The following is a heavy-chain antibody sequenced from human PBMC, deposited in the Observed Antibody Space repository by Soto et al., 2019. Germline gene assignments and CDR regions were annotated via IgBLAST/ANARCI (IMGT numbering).Heavy chain of an antibody. D-gene: IGHD3-3*01. CDR2: IIPIFGTA. V-gene: IGHV1-69*06. Sequence: SVKVSCKASGGTFSSYAISWVRQAPGQGLEWMGGIIPIFGTANYAQKFQGRVTITADKSTSTAYMELSSLRSEDTAVYYCARDRDFWSGYYFYYYGMDVWGQGTTVTVSS. CDR1: GGTFSSYA. CDR3: ARDRDFWSGYYFYYYGMDV. J-gene: IGHJ6*02.